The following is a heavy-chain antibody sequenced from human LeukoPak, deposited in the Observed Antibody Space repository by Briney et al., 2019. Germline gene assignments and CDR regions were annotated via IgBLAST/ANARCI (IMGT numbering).Heavy chain of an antibody. CDR3: ARDLGASTVIFFDY. D-gene: IGHD4-11*01. J-gene: IGHJ4*02. CDR1: GYTFTHYG. CDR2: SSAYNGNS. V-gene: IGHV1-18*01. Sequence: GASVKVSCKASGYTFTHYGISWVRQAPGQGLEWMGWSSAYNGNSNYAQKFQGRVIMTTDTSTSTAYMELRSLRSDDTAVYYCARDLGASTVIFFDYWGQGTLVTVSS.